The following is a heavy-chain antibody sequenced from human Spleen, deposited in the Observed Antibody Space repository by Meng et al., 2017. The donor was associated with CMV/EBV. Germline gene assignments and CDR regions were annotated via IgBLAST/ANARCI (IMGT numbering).Heavy chain of an antibody. Sequence: GGGLVQPGGSLRPSCADSGFTFSSYLMHWVRQVPGEGLVWVSVIYSGGSTYYADSVKGRFTISRDNSKNTLYLQMNSLRAEDTAVYYCARDERPGRGGLEFDPWGQGTLVTVSS. CDR2: IYSGGST. J-gene: IGHJ5*02. D-gene: IGHD4-23*01. CDR1: GFTFSSYL. CDR3: ARDERPGRGGLEFDP. V-gene: IGHV3-66*01.